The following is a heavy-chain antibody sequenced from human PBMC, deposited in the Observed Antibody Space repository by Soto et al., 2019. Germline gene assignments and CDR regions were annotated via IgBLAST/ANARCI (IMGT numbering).Heavy chain of an antibody. CDR1: GFTFSSYG. J-gene: IGHJ5*02. Sequence: GGSLRLSCAASGFTFSSYGMHWVRQAPGKGLDWVAVIWYDGSNKYYADSVKGRFTISRDNSKNTLYLQMNSLRAEDTVVYYWARESGALTVTRYNWFDPWGQGTLVTVSS. CDR3: ARESGALTVTRYNWFDP. D-gene: IGHD4-4*01. V-gene: IGHV3-33*01. CDR2: IWYDGSNK.